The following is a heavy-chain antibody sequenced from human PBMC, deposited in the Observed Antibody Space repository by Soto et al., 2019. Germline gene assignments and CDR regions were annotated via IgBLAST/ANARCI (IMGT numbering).Heavy chain of an antibody. CDR1: GYSFTSYW. J-gene: IGHJ6*02. D-gene: IGHD5-18*01. Sequence: GESLKISCKGSGYSFTSYWIGWVRQMPGKGLEWMGIIYPGDSDTRYSPSFQGQVTISADKSISTAYLQWSSLKASDTAMYYCARLKEVDTAIVSNYYYGMDVWGQGTTVTVSS. CDR2: IYPGDSDT. V-gene: IGHV5-51*01. CDR3: ARLKEVDTAIVSNYYYGMDV.